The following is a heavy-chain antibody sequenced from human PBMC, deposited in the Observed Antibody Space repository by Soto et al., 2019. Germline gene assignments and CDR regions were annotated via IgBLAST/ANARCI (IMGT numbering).Heavy chain of an antibody. Sequence: QAGGSLRLSCAASGFTFSTYAMSWVRQAPGKGLEWVSGISGSGGSTYYADSVKGRFTTSRDNSKNTLYLQMNSLRAEDTAVYYCAKDFPPQYSDSSGYYYGTQFWGQGTLVTVSS. CDR3: AKDFPPQYSDSSGYYYGTQF. D-gene: IGHD3-22*01. CDR2: ISGSGGST. V-gene: IGHV3-23*01. J-gene: IGHJ4*02. CDR1: GFTFSTYA.